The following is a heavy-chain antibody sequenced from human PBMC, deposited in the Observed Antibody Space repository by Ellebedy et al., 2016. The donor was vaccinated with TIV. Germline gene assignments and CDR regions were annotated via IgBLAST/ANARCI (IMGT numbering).Heavy chain of an antibody. CDR2: IGTAGDT. D-gene: IGHD3-3*01. CDR1: GFTFSSYD. Sequence: GESLKISXAASGFTFSSYDMHWVRQATGKGLEWVSAIGTAGDTYYPGSVKGRFTISRENAKNSLYLQMNSLRAGDTAVYYCARPGGGYYALDYWGQGTLVTVSS. V-gene: IGHV3-13*01. CDR3: ARPGGGYYALDY. J-gene: IGHJ4*02.